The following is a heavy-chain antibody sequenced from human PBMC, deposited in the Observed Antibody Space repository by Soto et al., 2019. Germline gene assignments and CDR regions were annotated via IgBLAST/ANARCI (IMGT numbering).Heavy chain of an antibody. CDR2: ISWDSNSI. Sequence: GGSLRLSCAASGFTFSSYAMHWVRQAAGKGLEWVSGISWDSNSIGYADSVTGRFTISRDNAKNSLYLQINSLRTTDTALYFCARDIEEYQLFYDALEFWGQGTMVTVSS. V-gene: IGHV3-9*01. D-gene: IGHD2-2*01. CDR1: GFTFSSYA. J-gene: IGHJ3*01. CDR3: ARDIEEYQLFYDALEF.